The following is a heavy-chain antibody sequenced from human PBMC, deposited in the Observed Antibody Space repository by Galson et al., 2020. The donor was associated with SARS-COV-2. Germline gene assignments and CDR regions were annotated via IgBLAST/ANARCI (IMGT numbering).Heavy chain of an antibody. J-gene: IGHJ6*03. CDR3: ARGTYDYYYMDV. D-gene: IGHD3-3*01. CDR2: IDLDDSYT. V-gene: IGHV5-10-1*01. CDR1: GDSFSSDW. Sequence: HGESLKISCKGFGDSFSSDWIIWVRQMPGKGLEWMGKIDLDDSYTKYSPSFQRRVTISGDKSINTVYLQWSSLKASDTAIYYCARGTYDYYYMDVWGTGTTVTVSS.